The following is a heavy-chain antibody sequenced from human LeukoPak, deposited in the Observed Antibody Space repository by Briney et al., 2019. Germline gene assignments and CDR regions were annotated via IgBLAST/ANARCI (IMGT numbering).Heavy chain of an antibody. CDR3: VKVISGTDPPSY. CDR2: ISGSGGST. CDR1: GFTFSSYA. Sequence: GGSLRLSCAASGFTFSSYAMSWVRQAPGKGLEWVSAISGSGGSTYYADSVKGRFTISRDNSKNTLYLQMNSLRAEDTAVHYCVKVISGTDPPSYWGQGTLVTVSS. D-gene: IGHD6-13*01. J-gene: IGHJ4*02. V-gene: IGHV3-23*01.